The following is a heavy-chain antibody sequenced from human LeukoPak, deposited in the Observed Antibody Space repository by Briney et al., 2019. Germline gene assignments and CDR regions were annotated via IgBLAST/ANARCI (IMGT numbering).Heavy chain of an antibody. CDR3: ARDGVTYCGGDCYLPEYY. D-gene: IGHD2-21*02. CDR1: GFTFSSYA. Sequence: GGSLRLSCAASGFTFSSYAMHWVRQAPGKGLEWVAVISYDGSNKYYADSVKGRFTISRDNSKNTLYLQMNSLRAEDTAVYYCARDGVTYCGGDCYLPEYYWGQGTLVTVSS. V-gene: IGHV3-30*04. J-gene: IGHJ4*02. CDR2: ISYDGSNK.